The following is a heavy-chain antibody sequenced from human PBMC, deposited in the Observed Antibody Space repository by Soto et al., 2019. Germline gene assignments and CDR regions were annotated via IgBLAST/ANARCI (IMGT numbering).Heavy chain of an antibody. J-gene: IGHJ4*02. CDR3: ARGHRDGLNGSSYGYCDY. D-gene: IGHD5-18*01. CDR1: GYTFTSYY. CDR2: INPSGGST. V-gene: IGHV1-46*01. Sequence: QVQLVQSGAEVKKPGASVKVSCKASGYTFTSYYMHWVRQAPGQGLEWMGIINPSGGSTSYAKKVAGRVTMTRDTPTRTVYMELSSLSSEDTAVYYCARGHRDGLNGSSYGYCDYWCQGTLVTVSS.